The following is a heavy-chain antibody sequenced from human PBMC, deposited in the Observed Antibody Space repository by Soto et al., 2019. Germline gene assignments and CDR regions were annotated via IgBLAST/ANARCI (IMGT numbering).Heavy chain of an antibody. D-gene: IGHD6-13*01. CDR3: ARGSAAGVDYGMDV. J-gene: IGHJ6*02. CDR2: IYPSGGT. V-gene: IGHV4-4*07. CDR1: GGSISSYY. Sequence: SETLSLTCTVSGGSISSYYWSWIRQPAGKGLEWIGRIYPSGGTNYNPSLKSRVTMSVDTSKKRFSLKLSSVTAADTAVYYCARGSAAGVDYGMDVWGQGTSVTVSS.